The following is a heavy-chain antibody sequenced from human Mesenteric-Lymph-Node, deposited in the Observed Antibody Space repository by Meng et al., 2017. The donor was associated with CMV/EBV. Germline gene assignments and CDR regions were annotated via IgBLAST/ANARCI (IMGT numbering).Heavy chain of an antibody. CDR1: IYSFRRYW. J-gene: IGHJ4*02. V-gene: IGHV3-74*01. D-gene: IGHD3-3*01. CDR2: IRNAGTFT. CDR3: GDFEAG. Sequence: SLGLSCAVSIYSFRRYWIPWVRQAPGEGLVWVSTIRNAGTFTAYADSVKGRFTVSRDNARNTAFLQMNSLTVEDAAIYYCGDFEAGWGQGTLVTVSS.